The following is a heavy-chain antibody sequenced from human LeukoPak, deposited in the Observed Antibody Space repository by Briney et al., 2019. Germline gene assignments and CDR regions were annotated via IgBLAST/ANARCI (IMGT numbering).Heavy chain of an antibody. J-gene: IGHJ3*02. V-gene: IGHV4-61*02. CDR3: ARALGYCSSTSCPAESGAFDI. D-gene: IGHD2-2*01. Sequence: SETLSLTCTVSGGSISSGSYYRRWIRQPAGKGLEWIGRIYTSGSTNYNPSLKSRVTISVDTSKNQFSLKLSSVTAADTAVYYCARALGYCSSTSCPAESGAFDIWGQGTMVTVSS. CDR2: IYTSGST. CDR1: GGSISSGSYY.